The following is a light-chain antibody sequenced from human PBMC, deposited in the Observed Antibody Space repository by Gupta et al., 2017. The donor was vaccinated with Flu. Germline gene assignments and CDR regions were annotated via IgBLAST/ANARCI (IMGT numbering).Light chain of an antibody. J-gene: IGKJ1*01. V-gene: IGKV1-39*01. CDR1: QKIATY. Sequence: DIQMTQSPLSLSQSLGDTVTITCRASQKIATYLNWYQHKPGKAPELLIYDASNLESGVPSRFSGSGSGADFTLTISRLHPDDFATYYCQQSYSFPRTFGQGTKVEIK. CDR2: DAS. CDR3: QQSYSFPRT.